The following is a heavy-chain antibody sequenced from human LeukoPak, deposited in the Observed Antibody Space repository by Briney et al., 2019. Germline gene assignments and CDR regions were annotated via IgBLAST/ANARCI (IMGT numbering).Heavy chain of an antibody. V-gene: IGHV4-34*01. CDR2: INHSGST. Sequence: PSETLSLTCAVYGGSFSGYYWSWIRQPPGKGLEWIGEINHSGSTNYNPSLKSRVTISVDTSKNQFSLKLSSVTAADTAVYYCASGRDYYFDYWGQGTLVTVSS. J-gene: IGHJ4*02. CDR1: GGSFSGYY. CDR3: ASGRDYYFDY.